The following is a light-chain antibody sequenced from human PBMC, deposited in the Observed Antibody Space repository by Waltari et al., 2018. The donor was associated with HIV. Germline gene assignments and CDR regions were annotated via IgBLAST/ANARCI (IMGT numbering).Light chain of an antibody. CDR2: GAS. Sequence: EIVLTQSPGTLSVSPGEIATLSCRASQTITNNYLAWFQQKPGQAPRLIIYGASSRAPGVSDRFSGSGSGTDFTLTISRLEPEDFAVYYCQQFGSSPRTFGQGTKVALK. CDR3: QQFGSSPRT. CDR1: QTITNNY. V-gene: IGKV3-20*01. J-gene: IGKJ1*01.